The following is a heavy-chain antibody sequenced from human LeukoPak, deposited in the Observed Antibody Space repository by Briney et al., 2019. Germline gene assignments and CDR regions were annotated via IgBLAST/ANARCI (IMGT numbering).Heavy chain of an antibody. D-gene: IGHD2-2*02. CDR1: GFTLSSYG. Sequence: GGSLRLSCEASGFTLSSYGMHGVREAPGKGLEWVAILWYDGRTQHYADSVKGRFTIPRDNAKNTLYLQMNSLRAEDTAVYYCASPDGYTFSWYAMDVWGKGTTVAVSS. V-gene: IGHV3-33*01. CDR3: ASPDGYTFSWYAMDV. J-gene: IGHJ6*04. CDR2: LWYDGRTQ.